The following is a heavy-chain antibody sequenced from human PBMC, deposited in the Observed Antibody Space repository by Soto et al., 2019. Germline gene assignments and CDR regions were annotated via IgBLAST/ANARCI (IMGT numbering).Heavy chain of an antibody. Sequence: GGSLRLSCAASGFAFSSHPMSWVRQAPERGLEWVSGISDGGDLTYNADSVKGRFTISRDNSKDILFLQMNSLRAEDTALYYCARRAFGSSRSFDLWGQGTMVTVSS. V-gene: IGHV3-23*01. CDR1: GFAFSSHP. CDR2: ISDGGDLT. J-gene: IGHJ3*01. D-gene: IGHD6-6*01. CDR3: ARRAFGSSRSFDL.